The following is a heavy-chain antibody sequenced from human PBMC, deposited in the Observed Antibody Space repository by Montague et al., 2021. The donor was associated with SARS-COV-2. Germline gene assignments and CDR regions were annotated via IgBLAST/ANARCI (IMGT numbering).Heavy chain of an antibody. CDR2: ISESGST. Sequence: SETLSLTCTVSGGSLNNYFWSWIRQPPGKGLEWVGYISESGSTNYNPSLQSRVTISVDTARNQFSLKLTSVTAADTAFYYCARVHSSGPGEYWGQGILVSVSS. CDR1: GGSLNNYF. J-gene: IGHJ4*02. CDR3: ARVHSSGPGEY. D-gene: IGHD3-22*01. V-gene: IGHV4-59*08.